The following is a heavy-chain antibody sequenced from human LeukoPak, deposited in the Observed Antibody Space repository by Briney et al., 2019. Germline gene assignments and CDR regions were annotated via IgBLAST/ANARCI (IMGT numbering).Heavy chain of an antibody. CDR1: KFTFSHHG. Sequence: GGSLRLSCAAAKFTFSHHGMHWVRQAPGKGLEWVAVIWSDGSNQYHADSVKGRFTISRDNSKNTVYLQMNSLRVEDTGVYYCAKDAQRGFDYSNSLEYWGQGILVTVSS. CDR3: AKDAQRGFDYSNSLEY. D-gene: IGHD4-11*01. CDR2: IWSDGSNQ. J-gene: IGHJ4*02. V-gene: IGHV3-33*06.